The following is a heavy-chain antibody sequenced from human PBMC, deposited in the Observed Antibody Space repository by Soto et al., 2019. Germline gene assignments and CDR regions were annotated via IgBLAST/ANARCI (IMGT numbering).Heavy chain of an antibody. D-gene: IGHD2-8*01. CDR1: GDSVSSIRAT. V-gene: IGHV6-1*01. Sequence: PSQTLSLTCAISGDSVSSIRATWNSIRQSPSRGLEWLGRTYYRSKWSYDYALSVKGRMTINPDTSESQFSLHLNSVTPEDAAVYYYARALGVYFDYWAQGTLVTVSS. CDR2: TYYRSKWSY. J-gene: IGHJ4*02. CDR3: ARALGVYFDY.